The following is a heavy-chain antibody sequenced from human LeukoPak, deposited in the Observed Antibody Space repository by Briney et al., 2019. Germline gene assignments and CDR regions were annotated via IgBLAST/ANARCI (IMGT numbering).Heavy chain of an antibody. J-gene: IGHJ4*02. CDR2: ISAYTGNT. CDR1: GYTFTNYG. D-gene: IGHD6-13*01. Sequence: ASVKVSCKASGYTFTNYGITWVRQAPGQGLEWMGWISAYTGNTNYAQKIQGRVTMTTDTSTSTAYMELRSLRSDDTAVYYCARDSPQSSLDYWGQGTLVTVSS. CDR3: ARDSPQSSLDY. V-gene: IGHV1-18*01.